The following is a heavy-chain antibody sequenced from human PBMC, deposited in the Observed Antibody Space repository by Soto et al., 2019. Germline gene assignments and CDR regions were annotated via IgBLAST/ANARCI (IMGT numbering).Heavy chain of an antibody. V-gene: IGHV3-23*01. J-gene: IGHJ4*02. CDR2: IGSSGGST. CDR3: AKVSPEEGGGERGYNVDY. CDR1: GFTFSNYA. Sequence: EVQLLESGGGMVQPGGSLRLSCAASGFTFSNYAMTWVRQAPGKGLEWVSAIGSSGGSTFYADSVKGRFTISRDNSKNTLYLQMNSLRAEDTAVYYCAKVSPEEGGGERGYNVDYWGQGTLVTVSS. D-gene: IGHD3-22*01.